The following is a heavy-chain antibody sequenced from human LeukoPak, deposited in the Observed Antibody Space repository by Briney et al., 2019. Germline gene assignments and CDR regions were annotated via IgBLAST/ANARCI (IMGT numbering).Heavy chain of an antibody. CDR3: ARGGAHFEY. D-gene: IGHD1-26*01. Sequence: GGSLRLSCAASGFTFSTYWMSWVRQAPGKGLEWVANIRQDGSKIYYADSVKGRFTISRDNAKNSLFLQMNSLRVEDTAVYYCARGGAHFEYWGQGTLVTVSS. J-gene: IGHJ4*02. CDR2: IRQDGSKI. V-gene: IGHV3-7*01. CDR1: GFTFSTYW.